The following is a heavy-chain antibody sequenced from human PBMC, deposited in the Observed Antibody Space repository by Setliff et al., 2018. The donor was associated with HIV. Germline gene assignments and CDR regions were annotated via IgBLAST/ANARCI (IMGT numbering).Heavy chain of an antibody. CDR2: INTDNGIT. D-gene: IGHD3-16*01. CDR3: ARDPYDTSENPYDP. CDR1: GYTFIDYY. V-gene: IGHV1-2*02. J-gene: IGHJ5*02. Sequence: ASVKVSCKASGYTFIDYYIHWVRQAPGRGLEWMGWINTDNGITEYAENFQGRVAMTSDTSMSTAYMELNRLTFDDTAVYYCARDPYDTSENPYDPWGQGTLVTVSS.